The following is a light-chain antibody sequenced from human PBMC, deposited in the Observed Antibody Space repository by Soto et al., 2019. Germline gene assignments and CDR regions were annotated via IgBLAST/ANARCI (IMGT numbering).Light chain of an antibody. CDR3: QQSYKTPT. Sequence: DIQMTQSPSTLSASVVDRVTITCRASQSISSWLAWYQQKPGKAPKLLIYKASSLEGGVPSRFSGSGSGTEFTLTISSLQPDDFATYYCQQSYKTPTFGGGTKVDIK. J-gene: IGKJ4*01. V-gene: IGKV1-5*03. CDR2: KAS. CDR1: QSISSW.